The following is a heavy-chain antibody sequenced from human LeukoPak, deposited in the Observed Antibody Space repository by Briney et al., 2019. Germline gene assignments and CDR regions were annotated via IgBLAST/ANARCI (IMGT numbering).Heavy chain of an antibody. J-gene: IGHJ4*02. CDR1: GFTFSSYA. Sequence: GGSLGLSCAASGFTFSSYAMSWVRQAPGTGLEWASAISGSGGSTYYADSVKGRFTISRDNSKNTLYLQMNSLRAEDTAVYYFAKDPFGGWDYWGQGTLVTVSS. CDR2: ISGSGGST. V-gene: IGHV3-23*01. CDR3: AKDPFGGWDY. D-gene: IGHD3-16*01.